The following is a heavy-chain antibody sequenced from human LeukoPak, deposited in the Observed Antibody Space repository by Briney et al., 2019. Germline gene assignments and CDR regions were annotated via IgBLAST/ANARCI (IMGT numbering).Heavy chain of an antibody. V-gene: IGHV4-34*01. CDR3: ARLKVPAAPFDP. CDR1: GGSFSGYY. CDR2: INHSGST. D-gene: IGHD2-2*01. J-gene: IGHJ5*02. Sequence: PSETLSLTCAVYGGSFSGYYWSWIRQPPGKGLEWIGEINHSGSTNYNPSLKSRVTISVDTSKNQFSLKLSSVTAADTAVYYCARLKVPAAPFDPWGQGTLVTVSS.